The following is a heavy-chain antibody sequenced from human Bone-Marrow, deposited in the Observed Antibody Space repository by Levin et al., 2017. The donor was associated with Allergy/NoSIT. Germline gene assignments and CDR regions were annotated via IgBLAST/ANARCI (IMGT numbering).Heavy chain of an antibody. D-gene: IGHD6-19*01. V-gene: IGHV3-23*01. CDR1: GFTFNSYA. CDR2: ISGSGSST. CDR3: AKGVGWVAGAVALI. Sequence: GESLKISCAASGFTFNSYALSWVRQAPGKGLEWVSAISGSGSSTYYADSVKGRFTISRDNSKTTLYLQMNSLRAEDTAVYYCAKGVGWVAGAVALIWGQGTLVTVSS. J-gene: IGHJ4*02.